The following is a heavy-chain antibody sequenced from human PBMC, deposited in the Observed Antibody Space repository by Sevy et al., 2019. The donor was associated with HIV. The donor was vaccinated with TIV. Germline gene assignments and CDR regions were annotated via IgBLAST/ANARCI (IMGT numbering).Heavy chain of an antibody. J-gene: IGHJ4*02. CDR1: GFTFTSYS. Sequence: GGSLRLSCAASGFTFTSYSMNWVRQAPGKGLEWVSSTSSYSSYIYYADSVKGRFTISRDNAKNSLYLQMNSLRTEDTAVYYCARYPGDYRPRRFDHWGQGILVTVSS. V-gene: IGHV3-21*01. CDR3: ARYPGDYRPRRFDH. D-gene: IGHD4-4*01. CDR2: TSSYSSYI.